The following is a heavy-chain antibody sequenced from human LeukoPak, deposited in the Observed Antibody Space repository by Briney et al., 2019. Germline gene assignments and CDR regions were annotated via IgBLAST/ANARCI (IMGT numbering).Heavy chain of an antibody. J-gene: IGHJ3*02. Sequence: GASVKVSCKASGYTFTGYYMHWVRQAPGQGLEWMGWINPNSGGTNYGQKFQGRVTMTRDASISTAYMEVSRLRSDDTAVYYCATEGKTGAFDIWGQGTMVTVSS. CDR1: GYTFTGYY. CDR3: ATEGKTGAFDI. CDR2: INPNSGGT. V-gene: IGHV1-2*02.